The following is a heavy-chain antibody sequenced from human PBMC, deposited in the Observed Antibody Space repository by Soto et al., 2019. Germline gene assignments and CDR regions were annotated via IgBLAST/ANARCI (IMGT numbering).Heavy chain of an antibody. CDR2: ISAYNGNT. V-gene: IGHV1-18*01. CDR3: ARDPGYSYGYN. Sequence: ASVKVSCKASGYTFTNYGISWVRQAPGQGLEWMGWISAYNGNTKFAQKFQGRVTITRDTSASTGYMELSSLRSEDTAVYYCARDPGYSYGYNWGQGTLVTVSS. CDR1: GYTFTNYG. J-gene: IGHJ4*02. D-gene: IGHD5-18*01.